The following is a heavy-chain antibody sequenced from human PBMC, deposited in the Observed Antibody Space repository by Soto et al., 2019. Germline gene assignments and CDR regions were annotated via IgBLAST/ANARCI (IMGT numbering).Heavy chain of an antibody. CDR1: GYTFTSYG. CDR3: ASLMITFGGVIVPFDY. V-gene: IGHV1-18*01. CDR2: ISAYNGNT. Sequence: ASVKVSCKASGYTFTSYGISWVRQAPGQGLEWMGWISAYNGNTNYAQKLQGRVTMTTDTSTSTAYMELRSLRAGDTAVYYCASLMITFGGVIVPFDYWGQGTLVTVSS. D-gene: IGHD3-16*02. J-gene: IGHJ4*02.